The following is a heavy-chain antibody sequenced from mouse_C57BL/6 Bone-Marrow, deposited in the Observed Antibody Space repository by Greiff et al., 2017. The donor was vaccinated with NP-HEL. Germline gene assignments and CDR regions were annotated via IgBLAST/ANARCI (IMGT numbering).Heavy chain of an antibody. J-gene: IGHJ4*01. D-gene: IGHD1-1*01. Sequence: VQLKESGPGLVQPSQSLSITCTVSGFSLTSYGVHWVRQSPGKGLEWLGVIWSGGSTDYNAAFISRLSISKDNSKSQVFFKMNSLQADDTAIYYCARKGPYYYGSRRDAMDYWGQGTSVTVSS. V-gene: IGHV2-2*01. CDR1: GFSLTSYG. CDR3: ARKGPYYYGSRRDAMDY. CDR2: IWSGGST.